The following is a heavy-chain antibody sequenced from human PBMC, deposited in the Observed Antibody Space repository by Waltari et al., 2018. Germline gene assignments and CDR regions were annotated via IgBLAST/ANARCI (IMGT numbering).Heavy chain of an antibody. CDR1: GYTFTGYY. V-gene: IGHV1-2*02. CDR2: INPNMGGT. Sequence: QVQLVQSGAEVKKPGASVKVSCKASGYTFTGYYMHWVRQAPGQGLEWIEWINPNMGGTNYAQKFQGRFTMTRDTSISTAYMELSRLRSDDTAVYYCARDMTTVTIGYYYGMDVWGQGTTVTVPS. CDR3: ARDMTTVTIGYYYGMDV. J-gene: IGHJ6*02. D-gene: IGHD4-4*01.